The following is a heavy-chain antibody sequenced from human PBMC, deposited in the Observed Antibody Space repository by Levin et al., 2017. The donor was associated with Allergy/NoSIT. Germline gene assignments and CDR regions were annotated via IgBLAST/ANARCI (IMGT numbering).Heavy chain of an antibody. D-gene: IGHD3-10*01. V-gene: IGHV3-11*01. CDR2: SSSGGDTI. Sequence: LSLTCAASGFTFTDFNMSWIRQAPGKGLEWVSYSSSGGDTIYYADSVKGRFTISRDNAKRSLYLQMNSLRAEDTAVYYCVRVRNYYGDYWGQGTLVTVSS. CDR1: GFTFTDFN. CDR3: VRVRNYYGDY. J-gene: IGHJ4*02.